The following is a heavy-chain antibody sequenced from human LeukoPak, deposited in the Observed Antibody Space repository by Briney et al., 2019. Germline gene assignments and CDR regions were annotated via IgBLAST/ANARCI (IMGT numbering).Heavy chain of an antibody. CDR3: ARLPVDTVASSYYDGMDV. J-gene: IGHJ6*02. Sequence: PSETLSLTCTVSGGSISSYYWSWIRQPPGKGLEWHGYIYYSGSTNYNPSLKSRVTISVDTSKNQFSLKLSSVTAADTAVYYCARLPVDTVASSYYDGMDVWGQGTTVTVSS. CDR2: IYYSGST. D-gene: IGHD5-12*01. CDR1: GGSISSYY. V-gene: IGHV4-59*08.